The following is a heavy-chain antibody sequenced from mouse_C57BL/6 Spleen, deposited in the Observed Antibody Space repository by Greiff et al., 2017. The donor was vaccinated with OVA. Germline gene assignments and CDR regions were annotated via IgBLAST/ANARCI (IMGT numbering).Heavy chain of an antibody. J-gene: IGHJ2*01. D-gene: IGHD1-1*01. CDR2: INPNNGGT. CDR3: ARGSTAGVADY. CDR1: GYTFTDYN. V-gene: IGHV1-22*01. Sequence: EVQLQQSGPELVKPGASVKMSCKASGYTFTDYNMHWVKQSPGKSLEWIGYINPNNGGTSYNQKFKGKATLTVNKSSSTAYMEHRSLTSNDAAVYYCARGSTAGVADYWGQGTTLTVSA.